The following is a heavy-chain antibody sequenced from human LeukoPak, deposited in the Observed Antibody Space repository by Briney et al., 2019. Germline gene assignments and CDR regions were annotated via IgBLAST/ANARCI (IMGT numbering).Heavy chain of an antibody. J-gene: IGHJ6*03. CDR2: IYTSGST. D-gene: IGHD2-15*01. CDR1: GGSISSGSYY. V-gene: IGHV4-61*02. Sequence: PSETLSLTCTVSGGSISSGSYYWSWIRQPAGKGLEWIGRIYTSGSTNYNPSLKSRVTISVDTSKNQFSLKLSSVTAADTAAYYCARALCSGGSCYSGPYMDVWGKGTTVTISS. CDR3: ARALCSGGSCYSGPYMDV.